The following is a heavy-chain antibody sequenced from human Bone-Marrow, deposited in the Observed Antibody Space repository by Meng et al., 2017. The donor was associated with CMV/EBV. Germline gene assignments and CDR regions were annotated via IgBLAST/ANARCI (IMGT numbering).Heavy chain of an antibody. V-gene: IGHV3-23*01. CDR1: GFTFSSYA. D-gene: IGHD1-26*01. J-gene: IGHJ4*02. CDR2: ISGSGGST. Sequence: ASGFTFSSYAMSWVRQAAGKGLEWVSAISGSGGSTYYADSVKGRFTISRDNSKNTLYLQMNSLGAEDTAIYYCAKDPAAYSASSPGYWGQGTLVTVSS. CDR3: AKDPAAYSASSPGY.